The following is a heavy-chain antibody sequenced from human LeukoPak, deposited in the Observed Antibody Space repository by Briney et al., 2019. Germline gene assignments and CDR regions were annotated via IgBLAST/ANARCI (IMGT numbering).Heavy chain of an antibody. CDR2: IYYSGST. J-gene: IGHJ6*02. CDR1: GGPISSYY. V-gene: IGHV4-59*08. CDR3: ARHVHVGPMDV. Sequence: SETLSLTCTVSGGPISSYYWSWIRQPPGKGLEWIGYIYYSGSTNYNPSLKSRVTISVDTSKNQFSLKLSSVTAADTAVYCCARHVHVGPMDVWGQGTTVTVSS. D-gene: IGHD1-1*01.